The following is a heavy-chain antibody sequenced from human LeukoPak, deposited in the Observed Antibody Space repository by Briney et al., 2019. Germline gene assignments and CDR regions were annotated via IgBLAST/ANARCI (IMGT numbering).Heavy chain of an antibody. V-gene: IGHV3-53*01. CDR3: ARGWEQHGGYFDY. CDR1: GFTVSSNY. Sequence: PGGSLRLSCAASGFTVSSNYMSWVRQAPGKGLEWVSVIYSGGSTYYADSVEGRFTISRDNSKNTLYLQMNSLRAEDTAVYYCARGWEQHGGYFDYWGQGTLVTVSS. J-gene: IGHJ4*02. D-gene: IGHD1-26*01. CDR2: IYSGGST.